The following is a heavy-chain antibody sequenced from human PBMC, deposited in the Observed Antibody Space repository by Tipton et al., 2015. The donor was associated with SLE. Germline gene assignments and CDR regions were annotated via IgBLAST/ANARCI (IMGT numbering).Heavy chain of an antibody. J-gene: IGHJ4*02. V-gene: IGHV4-38-2*02. CDR2: IYQDGST. CDR1: GYSISSGYF. Sequence: GLVKPSETLSLTCTVSGYSISSGYFWGWVRQPPGKGLEWIGTIYQDGSTYYNPSLKSRVTISLDMSRNQFSLILSSVTAADTAVYYCARASWDHRGSGSFSDYWGQGTLVTVAS. CDR3: ARASWDHRGSGSFSDY. D-gene: IGHD3-10*01.